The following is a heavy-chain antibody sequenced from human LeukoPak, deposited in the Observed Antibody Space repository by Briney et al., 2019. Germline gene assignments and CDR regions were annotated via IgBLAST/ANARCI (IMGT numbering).Heavy chain of an antibody. CDR3: ARRSSIAARPFDY. CDR1: GYSISSGYY. D-gene: IGHD6-6*01. CDR2: IYHSGST. V-gene: IGHV4-38-2*01. Sequence: SETLSLTCAVSGYSISSGYYWGWIRQPRGKGLEWIGSIYHSGSTYYNQSLKSRVTISVDTSKNKFSLKLSSVTAADTAVYYCARRSSIAARPFDYWGQGTLVTVSS. J-gene: IGHJ4*02.